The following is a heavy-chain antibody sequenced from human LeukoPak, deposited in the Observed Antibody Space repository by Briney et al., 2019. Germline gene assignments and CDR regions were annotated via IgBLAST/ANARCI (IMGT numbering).Heavy chain of an antibody. CDR3: ARDIVMITFGGVIVRGVAFDY. CDR1: GFTVSSNY. J-gene: IGHJ4*02. CDR2: ISSSGSTI. D-gene: IGHD3-16*02. V-gene: IGHV3-11*01. Sequence: GGSLRLSCAASGFTVSSNYMSWIRQAPGKGLEWVSYISSSGSTIYYADSVKGRFTISRDNAKNSLYLQMNSLRAEDTAVYYCARDIVMITFGGVIVRGVAFDYWGQGTLVTVSS.